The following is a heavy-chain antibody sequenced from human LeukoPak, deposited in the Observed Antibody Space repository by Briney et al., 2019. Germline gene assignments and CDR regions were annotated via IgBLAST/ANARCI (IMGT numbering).Heavy chain of an antibody. CDR2: IHASGPT. J-gene: IGHJ4*02. CDR1: GGSISTYY. D-gene: IGHD6-6*01. CDR3: ARHDAGIAARPFDN. V-gene: IGHV4-4*09. Sequence: PSETLSLTCTVSGGSISTYYWSWIRRPPGKGLEWISYIHASGPTNYNPSLKSRITISVDTSKNQFSLKLSSVTAADTAVYYCARHDAGIAARPFDNWGQGTLVTVSS.